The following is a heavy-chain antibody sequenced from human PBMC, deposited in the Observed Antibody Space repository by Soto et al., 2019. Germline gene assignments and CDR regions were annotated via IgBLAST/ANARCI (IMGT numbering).Heavy chain of an antibody. V-gene: IGHV4-34*01. J-gene: IGHJ6*02. D-gene: IGHD1-26*01. CDR3: ARLSGSHYFGVNV. Sequence: PSETLSLTCAVVGGSFRGSHWSWISKPPGKGLEWIGEINHSGSTNYYPSLKSRVTISVDTSKNQFSLRLSSVTAADTAVYYCARLSGSHYFGVNVWGQGTTVTVSS. CDR1: GGSFRGSH. CDR2: INHSGST.